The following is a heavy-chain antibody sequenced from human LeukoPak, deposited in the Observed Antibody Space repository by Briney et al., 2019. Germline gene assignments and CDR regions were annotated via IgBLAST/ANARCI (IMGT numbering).Heavy chain of an antibody. CDR2: ISGSGDST. CDR3: AKVRGPYSGSYVFDY. J-gene: IGHJ4*02. CDR1: GFTFSSYA. Sequence: GGSLRLSCAASGFTFSSYAMSWVRQAPGKGLEWVSGISGSGDSTYYADSVKGRFTISRDNSKNTLYLLMNSLRAEDTAVYYCAKVRGPYSGSYVFDYWGQGTLVTVSS. V-gene: IGHV3-23*01. D-gene: IGHD1-26*01.